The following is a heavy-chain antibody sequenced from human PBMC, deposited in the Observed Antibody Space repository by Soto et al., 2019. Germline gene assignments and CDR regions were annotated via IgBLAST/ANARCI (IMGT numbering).Heavy chain of an antibody. Sequence: QVQLVQSGPEVKKPGASVKVSCEASGYTFFNYGISWLRQAPGQGLEWLGWISVLDGGTQYPPRLHDRVTMTRDTSATTAYMELRSLRSDDTAVYYCARTYFPDGRLWDWTDAFDIWGQGTLVTVSS. D-gene: IGHD1-1*01. CDR3: ARTYFPDGRLWDWTDAFDI. CDR2: ISVLDGGT. J-gene: IGHJ3*02. CDR1: GYTFFNYG. V-gene: IGHV1-18*01.